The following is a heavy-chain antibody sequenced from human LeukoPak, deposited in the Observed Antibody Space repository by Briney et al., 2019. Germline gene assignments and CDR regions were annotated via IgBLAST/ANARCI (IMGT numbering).Heavy chain of an antibody. V-gene: IGHV3-48*03. J-gene: IGHJ4*02. Sequence: GGSLRLSCAASGFTFSSYEMNWVRQAPGKGLEWVSYISSSGSTIYYADSVKGRFTISRDNAKNSLYLQMNSLRAEDTAVYYCAKVRYGSGSYYSGLYYFDYWGQGTLVTVSS. CDR3: AKVRYGSGSYYSGLYYFDY. CDR1: GFTFSSYE. CDR2: ISSSGSTI. D-gene: IGHD3-10*01.